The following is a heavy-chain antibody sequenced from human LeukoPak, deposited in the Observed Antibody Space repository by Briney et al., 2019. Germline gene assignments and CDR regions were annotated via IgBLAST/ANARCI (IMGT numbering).Heavy chain of an antibody. CDR3: ARGLDCSGGSCYRSPSGYNWFDP. D-gene: IGHD2-15*01. CDR2: IIPIFGTA. V-gene: IGHV1-69*01. CDR1: GGTVSSYA. J-gene: IGHJ5*02. Sequence: GSSVKVSCKASGGTVSSYAISWVRQAPGQRLEWIGGIIPIFGTANYAQNFQGRVTITADESTSTAYMELSSLRSEDTAVHYCARGLDCSGGSCYRSPSGYNWFDPWGQGTLVTVSS.